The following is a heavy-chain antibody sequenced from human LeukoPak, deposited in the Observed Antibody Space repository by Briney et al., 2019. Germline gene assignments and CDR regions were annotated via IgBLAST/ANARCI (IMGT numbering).Heavy chain of an antibody. V-gene: IGHV3-11*01. CDR1: GFTFSDYN. Sequence: GGSLRLSGAASGFTFSDYNRRWIRQAPGKGLEWVSSISRSGSTKYYADSVKGRFTISRDNAKNSLFLQMNSLRAEDTAVYYCARVLRYCSGGNCYSGGLGYMDVWGKGTTVTISS. J-gene: IGHJ6*03. D-gene: IGHD2-15*01. CDR2: ISRSGSTK. CDR3: ARVLRYCSGGNCYSGGLGYMDV.